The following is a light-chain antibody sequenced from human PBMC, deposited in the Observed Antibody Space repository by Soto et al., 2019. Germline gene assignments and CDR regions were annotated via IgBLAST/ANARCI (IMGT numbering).Light chain of an antibody. J-gene: IGLJ2*01. V-gene: IGLV1-44*01. CDR3: ATWDDSLNGHVV. Sequence: QAVVTQPPSESVTPGQRVTISCSGSRANIGSNTVNWYQQLPGTAPKFLIYSNNQRPSGVPKRFSASKSGTSASLAISGLHAEDEDDYYCATWDDSLNGHVVFGGGTKLTVL. CDR1: RANIGSNT. CDR2: SNN.